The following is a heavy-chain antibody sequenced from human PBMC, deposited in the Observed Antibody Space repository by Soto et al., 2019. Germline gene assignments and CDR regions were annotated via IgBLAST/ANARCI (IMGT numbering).Heavy chain of an antibody. CDR2: ITNDGSVT. Sequence: GGSLRLSCAASGFTFRSFWMHWVRQAPGKGLMWVSRITNDGSVTDYADSVRGRFTISRDNAENMLYLQLNNLRADDTAVYYCARDAAPGYFDLWGRGTLVTVSS. V-gene: IGHV3-74*01. J-gene: IGHJ2*01. CDR3: ARDAAPGYFDL. D-gene: IGHD6-25*01. CDR1: GFTFRSFW.